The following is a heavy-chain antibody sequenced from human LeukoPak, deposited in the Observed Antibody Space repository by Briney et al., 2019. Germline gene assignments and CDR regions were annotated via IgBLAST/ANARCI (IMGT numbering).Heavy chain of an antibody. Sequence: PSETLSLTCTVSGGSISSGDYYWSWIRQPPGKGLEWIGYIYYSGSTYYNPSLKSRVTISVDTSKNQFSLKLSSVTAADTAVYYCATRGEDEGYSYGYPLGEWGQGTLVTVSS. CDR1: GGSISSGDYY. V-gene: IGHV4-30-4*01. CDR2: IYYSGST. D-gene: IGHD5-18*01. CDR3: ATRGEDEGYSYGYPLGE. J-gene: IGHJ4*02.